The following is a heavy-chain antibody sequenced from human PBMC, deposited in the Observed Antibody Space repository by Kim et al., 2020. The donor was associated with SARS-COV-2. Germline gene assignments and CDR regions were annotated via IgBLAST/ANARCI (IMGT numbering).Heavy chain of an antibody. CDR3: VRGRPATFDY. J-gene: IGHJ4*02. V-gene: IGHV6-1*01. D-gene: IGHD5-12*01. CDR2: TYYRSKWCN. CDR1: GDSVSSNSVA. Sequence: SQTLSLTCAISGDSVSSNSVAWNWIRQSPSRGLEWLGRTYYRSKWCNDYAVSMKSRITINPDTSKNQFSLQLNSVTPEDTAVYYCVRGRPATFDYWGQGTLVTVSS.